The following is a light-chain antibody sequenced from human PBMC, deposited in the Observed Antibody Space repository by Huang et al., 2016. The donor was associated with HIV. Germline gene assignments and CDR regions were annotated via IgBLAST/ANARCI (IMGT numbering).Light chain of an antibody. CDR2: DAS. V-gene: IGKV1-5*01. Sequence: DIQMTQSPSTLSASVGDRVTITCRASQGSSSWLAWYQQKPGKAPKLLIYDASSLESGVPSRFSGSGSGTEFTLTISSLQPDNFATYYCQQYNSYPVTFGQGTKLEIK. J-gene: IGKJ2*01. CDR1: QGSSSW. CDR3: QQYNSYPVT.